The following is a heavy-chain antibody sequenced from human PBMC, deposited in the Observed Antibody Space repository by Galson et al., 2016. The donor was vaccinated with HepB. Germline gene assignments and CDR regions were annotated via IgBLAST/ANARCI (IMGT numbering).Heavy chain of an antibody. CDR3: ARDQTRRGPTTFDN. J-gene: IGHJ4*02. Sequence: SLRLSCAASGFTFRTYWMHWVRQSPGMGLVWVSRISSDGLTTTYADSVKGRFTISRDNGRNTLYLQMNRLRAEDTGVYYCARDQTRRGPTTFDNWGQGTLVTVSS. CDR1: GFTFRTYW. D-gene: IGHD1-26*01. CDR2: ISSDGLTT. V-gene: IGHV3-74*03.